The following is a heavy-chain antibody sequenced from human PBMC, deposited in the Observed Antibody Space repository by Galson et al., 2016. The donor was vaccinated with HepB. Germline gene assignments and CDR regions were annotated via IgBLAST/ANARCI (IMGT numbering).Heavy chain of an antibody. D-gene: IGHD6-19*01. Sequence: SLRLSCAASGLNFGSYNMHWVRQAPGKGLEWLSVIWYDGTKRFYADSLEGRFTISRDNSKNTLYLQMNSLRVDDTAVYFCARDGQQWLVPDYWGQGTLVSVSS. CDR3: ARDGQQWLVPDY. CDR1: GLNFGSYN. V-gene: IGHV3-33*01. CDR2: IWYDGTKR. J-gene: IGHJ4*02.